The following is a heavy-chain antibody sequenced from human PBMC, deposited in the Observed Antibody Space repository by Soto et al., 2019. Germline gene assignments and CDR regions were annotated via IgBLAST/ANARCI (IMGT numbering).Heavy chain of an antibody. J-gene: IGHJ5*02. D-gene: IGHD3-10*01. Sequence: GGSLRLSCAASGFTFSSYSMNWVRQAPGKGLEWVSYISSSSSTIYYADSVKGRLTISRDNAKNSLYLQMNSLRAEDTAVYYCASFMVRGAKNWFDPWGQGTLVTVSS. V-gene: IGHV3-48*01. CDR3: ASFMVRGAKNWFDP. CDR2: ISSSSSTI. CDR1: GFTFSSYS.